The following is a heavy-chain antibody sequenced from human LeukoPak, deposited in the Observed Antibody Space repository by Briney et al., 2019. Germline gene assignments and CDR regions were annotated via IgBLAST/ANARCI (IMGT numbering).Heavy chain of an antibody. J-gene: IGHJ4*02. CDR2: INSDGSRI. Sequence: GGSLRLSCAASGFTFSRSWMHWVRQAPGQGLVWISCINSDGSRINYADSVKGRFTISRDNAMNTLYLQMNSLRAEDTAVYYCARDRPRITVFGVTTESSIFDYWGQGTLVTVSS. CDR1: GFTFSRSW. D-gene: IGHD3-3*01. CDR3: ARDRPRITVFGVTTESSIFDY. V-gene: IGHV3-74*01.